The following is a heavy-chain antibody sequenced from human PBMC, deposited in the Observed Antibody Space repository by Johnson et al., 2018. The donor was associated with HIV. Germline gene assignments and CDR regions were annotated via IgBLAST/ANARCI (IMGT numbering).Heavy chain of an antibody. CDR2: IRYDGSNK. D-gene: IGHD6-13*01. CDR1: GFTFSSYG. J-gene: IGHJ3*02. CDR3: AKVIGAAGLDAFDI. Sequence: QVQLVESGGGVVQPGGSLRLSCVASGFTFSSYGIHWVRQAPGKGLEWVAFIRYDGSNKYYADSVKGRFTISRDNSKNTLYLQMNSLRAEDTAVYYCAKVIGAAGLDAFDIWGQGTMVTVSS. V-gene: IGHV3-30*02.